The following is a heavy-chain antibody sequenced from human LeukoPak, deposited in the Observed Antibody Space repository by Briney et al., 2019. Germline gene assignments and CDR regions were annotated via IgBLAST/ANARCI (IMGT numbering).Heavy chain of an antibody. J-gene: IGHJ4*02. CDR1: GFTFSNYN. Sequence: GGSLRLSCAASGFTFSNYNMNWVRQAPGKGLEWVSSISSSSSYIYYADSVKGRFTISRDNAKNSLYLQMNSLRAEDTAVYYCASRRRGATLSDYWGQGTLVTVSS. D-gene: IGHD1-26*01. V-gene: IGHV3-21*01. CDR3: ASRRRGATLSDY. CDR2: ISSSSSYI.